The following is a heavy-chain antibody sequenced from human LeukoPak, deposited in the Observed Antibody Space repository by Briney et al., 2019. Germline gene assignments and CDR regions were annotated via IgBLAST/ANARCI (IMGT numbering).Heavy chain of an antibody. Sequence: PGGCLRLSCAASEFTFSSYGMSWVRQAPGKGLEWVSSISSSSSYIYYADSVKGRFTISRDNAKNSLYLQMNSLRAEDTAVYYCARDTYEEWEPTSSGWFDPWGQGTLVTVSS. J-gene: IGHJ5*02. CDR1: EFTFSSYG. CDR3: ARDTYEEWEPTSSGWFDP. D-gene: IGHD1-26*01. CDR2: ISSSSSYI. V-gene: IGHV3-21*01.